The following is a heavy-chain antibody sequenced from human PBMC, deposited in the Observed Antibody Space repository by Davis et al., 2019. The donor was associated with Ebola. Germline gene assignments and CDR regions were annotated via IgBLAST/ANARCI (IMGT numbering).Heavy chain of an antibody. Sequence: ASVKVSCKASGYTFTSYYMHWVRQAPGQGLEWMGIINPSGGSTSYAQRFQGRVTMTRDTSTSTVYMELSSLRSEDTAVYYCARAQFPTTSDHWGQETLVTVSS. CDR1: GYTFTSYY. CDR3: ARAQFPTTSDH. CDR2: INPSGGST. D-gene: IGHD1-1*01. J-gene: IGHJ4*02. V-gene: IGHV1-46*01.